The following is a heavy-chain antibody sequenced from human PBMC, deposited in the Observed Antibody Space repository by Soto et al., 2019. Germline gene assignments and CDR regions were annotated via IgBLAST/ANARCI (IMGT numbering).Heavy chain of an antibody. CDR3: ASGYCSGGSCYSPRYNWFDP. Sequence: QVQLVQSGAEVKKTGSSVKVSCKASGDTSSTYSINWVRQAPGQGLEWVGRIIPILALTNYAQRFQDRVTITADKSTSKVYMELSSLISEDTAVYYCASGYCSGGSCYSPRYNWFDPWGQGTLVTVSS. J-gene: IGHJ5*02. CDR2: IIPILALT. V-gene: IGHV1-69*02. D-gene: IGHD2-15*01. CDR1: GDTSSTYS.